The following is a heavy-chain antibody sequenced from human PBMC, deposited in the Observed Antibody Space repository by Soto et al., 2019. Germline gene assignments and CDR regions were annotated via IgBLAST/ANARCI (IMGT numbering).Heavy chain of an antibody. CDR2: ITGNAANT. J-gene: IGHJ3*02. CDR1: RFTFGGYA. D-gene: IGHD3-22*01. V-gene: IGHV3-23*01. CDR3: ARDGGIGTYYYDSSGSLAFDI. Sequence: PGGSLRLSCSASRFTFGGYAMSWVRQAPGKGLEWVSGITGNAANTVYADSVKGRFTISRDNSKNALYLQMNSLRAEDTAVYYCARDGGIGTYYYDSSGSLAFDIWGQGTMVTVSS.